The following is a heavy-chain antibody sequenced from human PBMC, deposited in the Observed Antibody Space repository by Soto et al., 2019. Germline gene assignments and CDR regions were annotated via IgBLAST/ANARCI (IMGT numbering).Heavy chain of an antibody. CDR1: GYSFTTYW. V-gene: IGHV5-51*01. J-gene: IGHJ3*02. Sequence: GESLKISCKVSGYSFTTYWIAWVRQMPGKGLEWMGIIYPGDSDTRYSPSFQGQVTISADKSISTAYLQWSSLKASDTAMYYCARKYYYDSSGYRDALDIWGQGTMVTVSS. CDR3: ARKYYYDSSGYRDALDI. CDR2: IYPGDSDT. D-gene: IGHD3-22*01.